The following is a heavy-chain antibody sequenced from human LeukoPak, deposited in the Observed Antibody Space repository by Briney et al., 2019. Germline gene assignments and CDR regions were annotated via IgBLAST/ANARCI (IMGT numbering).Heavy chain of an antibody. CDR2: INLDGNEV. J-gene: IGHJ4*01. Sequence: GGSLRLSCAASGFAFNTYWMTWVRQAPGKGLGWVANINLDGNEVHYVDSLKDRFTISRDNARDSLYLQMSSLRAEDTAVYYCASGRHDFVHWGHGTLVTVSS. CDR1: GFAFNTYW. V-gene: IGHV3-7*01. CDR3: ASGRHDFVH. D-gene: IGHD3-16*01.